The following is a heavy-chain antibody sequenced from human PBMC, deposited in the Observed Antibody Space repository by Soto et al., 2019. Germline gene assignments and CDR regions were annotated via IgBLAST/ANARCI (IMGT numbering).Heavy chain of an antibody. J-gene: IGHJ4*02. CDR3: ARDLPDCSSTSCYYGYYFDY. Sequence: SVKVSCKASGGTFSSYAISWVRQAPGQGLEWMGGIIPIFGTANYAQKFQGRVTITADESTSTAYMELSSLRSDDTAVYYCARDLPDCSSTSCYYGYYFDYWGQGTLVTVSS. V-gene: IGHV1-69*13. D-gene: IGHD2-2*01. CDR1: GGTFSSYA. CDR2: IIPIFGTA.